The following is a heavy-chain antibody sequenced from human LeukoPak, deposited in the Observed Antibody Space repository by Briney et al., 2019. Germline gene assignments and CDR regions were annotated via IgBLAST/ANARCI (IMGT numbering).Heavy chain of an antibody. Sequence: ASVKVSCKTSGYTFTSYGMNWVRQAPGQGLEWMGWINTNTGNPTYAQDFRGRFVFSLDTSVSTAYLQISSLKAEDTAVYYCARDGSGSYWNRVVDYWGQGTLVTVSS. D-gene: IGHD1-26*01. CDR3: ARDGSGSYWNRVVDY. J-gene: IGHJ4*02. CDR1: GYTFTSYG. CDR2: INTNTGNP. V-gene: IGHV7-4-1*02.